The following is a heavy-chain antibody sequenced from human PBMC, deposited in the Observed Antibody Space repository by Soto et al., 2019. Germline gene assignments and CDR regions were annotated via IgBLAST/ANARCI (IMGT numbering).Heavy chain of an antibody. CDR3: ARVLLLPYFDY. D-gene: IGHD1-26*01. CDR2: INHSGST. V-gene: IGHV4-34*01. CDR1: GGSFSGYY. J-gene: IGHJ4*02. Sequence: SETLSLTCAVYGGSFSGYYWSWIRQPPGKGLEWIGEINHSGSTNYNPSLKSRVTISVDTSKNQFSLKLSSVTAADTAVYYCARVLLLPYFDYWGQGTLVTVSS.